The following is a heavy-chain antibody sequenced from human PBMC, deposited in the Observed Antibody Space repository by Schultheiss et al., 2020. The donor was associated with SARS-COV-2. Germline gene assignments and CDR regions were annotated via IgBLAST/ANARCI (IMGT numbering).Heavy chain of an antibody. CDR3: ARGIAVAGTGDAFDI. CDR1: GGSFSGYY. D-gene: IGHD6-19*01. J-gene: IGHJ3*02. V-gene: IGHV4-34*01. Sequence: SETLSLTCAVYGGSFSGYYWSWIRQPPGKGLEWIGEINHSGSTYYNPSLKSRVTISVDTSKNQFSLKLSSVTAADTAVYYCARGIAVAGTGDAFDIWGQGTMVTVSS. CDR2: INHSGST.